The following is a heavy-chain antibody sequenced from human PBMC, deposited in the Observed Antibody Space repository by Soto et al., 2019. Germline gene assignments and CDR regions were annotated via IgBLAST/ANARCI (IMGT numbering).Heavy chain of an antibody. CDR3: ARGVFGGSFPSGFDY. Sequence: SETLSLTCAVYGGSFSGYYWSWIRQPPGKGLEWIGEINHSGSTNYNPSLKSRVTISVDTSKNQFSLKLSSVTAADTAVYYCARGVFGGSFPSGFDYWGQGTLVTVSS. V-gene: IGHV4-34*01. D-gene: IGHD1-26*01. CDR1: GGSFSGYY. J-gene: IGHJ4*02. CDR2: INHSGST.